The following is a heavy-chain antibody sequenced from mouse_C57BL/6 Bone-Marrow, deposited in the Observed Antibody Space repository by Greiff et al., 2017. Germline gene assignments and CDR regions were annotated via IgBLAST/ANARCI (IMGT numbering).Heavy chain of an antibody. D-gene: IGHD2-5*01. CDR1: GFNIKDDY. V-gene: IGHV14-4*01. CDR3: TTASNFVFDY. CDR2: IDPENGDT. Sequence: EVQLKESGAELVRPGASVKLSCTASGFNIKDDYMHWVKQRPEQGLEWIGWIDPENGDTEYASKFQGKATITADTSSNTAYLQLSSLTSEDTAVYYCTTASNFVFDYWGQGTTLTVSS. J-gene: IGHJ2*01.